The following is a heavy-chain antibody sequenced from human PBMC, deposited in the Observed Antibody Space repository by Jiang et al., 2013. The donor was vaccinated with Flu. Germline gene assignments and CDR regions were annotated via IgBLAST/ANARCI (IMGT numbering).Heavy chain of an antibody. J-gene: IGHJ6*02. Sequence: KPTQTLTLTCTFSGFSLSTSGMCVSWIRQPPGKALEWLALIHWGDDKYYSTSLKTRLTISKDTSKNQVVLTMTNMDPVDTATYYCARTTVTNIYYYYAMDVWGQGTTVTVSS. CDR3: ARTTVTNIYYYYAMDV. D-gene: IGHD4-17*01. CDR1: GFSLSTSGMC. V-gene: IGHV2-70*01. CDR2: IHWGDDK.